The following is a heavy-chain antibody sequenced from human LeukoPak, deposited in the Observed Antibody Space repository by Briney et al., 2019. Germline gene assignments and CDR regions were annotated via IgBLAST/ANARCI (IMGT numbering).Heavy chain of an antibody. V-gene: IGHV3-20*04. Sequence: PGGSLSLFCVASGFTFADYGMSRVRQAPGKGLGCVADIYWLGTTYADSMKGRFTLSRDDAKNTLYLQMNSLRAEETAVYYCAKSYSLNLYYMDVWGKGTTLTVSS. D-gene: IGHD3-10*01. CDR3: AKSYSLNLYYMDV. CDR1: GFTFADYG. CDR2: IYWLGTT. J-gene: IGHJ6*03.